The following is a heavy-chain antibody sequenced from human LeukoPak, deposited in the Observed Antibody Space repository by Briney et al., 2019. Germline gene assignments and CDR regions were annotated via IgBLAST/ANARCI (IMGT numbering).Heavy chain of an antibody. J-gene: IGHJ4*02. Sequence: GASVKLSCNASRYTFTAYYMNWGRQAPGQGVKCLGWFNPNSGGTNYAKKFQGRVTMTRDTSISTAYMELSRLRSDDTAVYYCARDPGPELATIPGYWGQGTLVTVSS. CDR2: FNPNSGGT. CDR1: RYTFTAYY. D-gene: IGHD5-24*01. CDR3: ARDPGPELATIPGY. V-gene: IGHV1-2*02.